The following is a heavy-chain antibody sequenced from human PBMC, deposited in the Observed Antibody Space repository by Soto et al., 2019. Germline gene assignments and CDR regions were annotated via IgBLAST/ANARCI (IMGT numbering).Heavy chain of an antibody. CDR2: ISGSGGAT. CDR3: ANDSGFDSSGIDY. D-gene: IGHD3-22*01. CDR1: GFSFSDSA. V-gene: IGHV3-23*01. J-gene: IGHJ4*02. Sequence: AGSLRLSCAASGFSFSDSAMSWVRQPPGRGLDGVSTISGSGGATYYADSVRGRFSISRDNSKKTVYLQMDSLRAEDTAIYYCANDSGFDSSGIDYWGQGTLVTVPQ.